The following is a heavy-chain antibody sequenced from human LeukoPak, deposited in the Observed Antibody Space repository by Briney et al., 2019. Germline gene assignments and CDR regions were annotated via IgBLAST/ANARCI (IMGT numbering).Heavy chain of an antibody. V-gene: IGHV3-64D*09. CDR2: IGTSGIST. J-gene: IGHJ4*02. CDR3: VRGQEVVYTPTFDY. Sequence: GGSLRLSCSASGFTFSTYAIHWVRQAPGKGLQYVSSIGTSGISTYYADSVTGRLTISRDNSKNSLYLQMSNLRPEDTAVYYCVRGQEVVYTPTFDYWGQGVLVTVSS. CDR1: GFTFSTYA. D-gene: IGHD2-8*02.